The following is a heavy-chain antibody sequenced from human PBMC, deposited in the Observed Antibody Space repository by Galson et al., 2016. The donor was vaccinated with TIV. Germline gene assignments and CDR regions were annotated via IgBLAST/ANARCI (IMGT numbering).Heavy chain of an antibody. CDR1: DGSINSDIYY. CDR2: VWHSGAM. Sequence: SETLSLTCAVSDGSINSDIYYWAWIRQAPGKGLEWVGSVWHSGAMYQNPSLRSRLTMSVDTSKKEFSLKLNSVTAAGAAIYYCARTPRGVVEPGPMLAFDIWGQGTMVSVSS. CDR3: ARTPRGVVEPGPMLAFDI. D-gene: IGHD2-21*01. V-gene: IGHV4-39*01. J-gene: IGHJ3*02.